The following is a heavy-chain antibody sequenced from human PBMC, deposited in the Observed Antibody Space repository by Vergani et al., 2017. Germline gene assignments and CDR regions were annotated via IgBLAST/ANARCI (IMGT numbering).Heavy chain of an antibody. CDR3: ARVARTTGTTRDILTGSGMDV. CDR2: INPNSGGT. CDR1: GYTFTGYY. V-gene: IGHV1-2*02. D-gene: IGHD1-1*01. Sequence: QVQLVQSGAEVKKPGASVKVSCKASGYTFTGYYMHWVRQAPGQGLEWMGWINPNSGGTNYAQKFQGRVTMTRDTSISTAYMELSRLRSDDTAVYYCARVARTTGTTRDILTGSGMDVWGQGTTVTVSS. J-gene: IGHJ6*02.